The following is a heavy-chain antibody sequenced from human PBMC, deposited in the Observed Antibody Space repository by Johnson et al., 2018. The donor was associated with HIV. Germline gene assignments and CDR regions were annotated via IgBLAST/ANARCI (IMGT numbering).Heavy chain of an antibody. J-gene: IGHJ3*02. D-gene: IGHD6-6*01. CDR3: ARGRSSSSTAAFDI. Sequence: QVQLVESGGGVVQPGRSLRLSCAASGFTFSNHALHWVRQAPGKGLEWVASISYDGSYKYYADSAKGRFTISRDNSKNTLYLQMKSLSGEDTAVYSCARGRSSSSTAAFDIWGQGTMVTVAS. V-gene: IGHV3-30*04. CDR2: ISYDGSYK. CDR1: GFTFSNHA.